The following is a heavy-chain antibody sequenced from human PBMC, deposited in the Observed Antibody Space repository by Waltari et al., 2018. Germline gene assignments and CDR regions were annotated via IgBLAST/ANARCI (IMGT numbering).Heavy chain of an antibody. J-gene: IGHJ4*02. CDR2: ISYDGSNK. Sequence: QVQLVESGGGVVQPGRSLRLSCAASGFTFSSYGMHWVRQAPGKGLGWVAVISYDGSNKYYADSVKGRFTISRDNSKNTLYLQMNSLRAEDTAVYYCAIDRGYFDYWGQGTLVTVSS. CDR1: GFTFSSYG. V-gene: IGHV3-30*03. D-gene: IGHD3-10*01. CDR3: AIDRGYFDY.